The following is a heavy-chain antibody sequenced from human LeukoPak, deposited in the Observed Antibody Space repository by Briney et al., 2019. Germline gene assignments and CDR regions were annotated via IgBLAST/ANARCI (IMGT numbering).Heavy chain of an antibody. J-gene: IGHJ3*02. D-gene: IGHD1-26*01. V-gene: IGHV3-20*04. CDR2: LNWNGGRT. CDR1: GFNFDDHG. CDR3: AKDRSFIGLDI. Sequence: GGSLRLSCAASGFNFDDHGMSWVRQVPGKGLEWVSGLNWNGGRTGYADSVKGRFTISRDNAKNSLYLQMNSLRAEDTAFYYCAKDRSFIGLDIWGQGTMVIVSS.